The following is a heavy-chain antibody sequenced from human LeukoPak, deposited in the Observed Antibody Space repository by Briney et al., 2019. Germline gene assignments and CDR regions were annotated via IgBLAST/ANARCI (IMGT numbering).Heavy chain of an antibody. CDR1: GFTVSSNY. D-gene: IGHD6-13*01. CDR2: ISGSGGST. V-gene: IGHV3-23*01. Sequence: PGGSLRLSCAASGFTVSSNYMSWVRQAPGKGLEWVSAISGSGGSTYYADSVKGRFTISRDNSKNTLYLQMNSLRAEDTAVYYCARVVAAAGTRVNDWGQGTLVTVSS. CDR3: ARVVAAAGTRVND. J-gene: IGHJ4*02.